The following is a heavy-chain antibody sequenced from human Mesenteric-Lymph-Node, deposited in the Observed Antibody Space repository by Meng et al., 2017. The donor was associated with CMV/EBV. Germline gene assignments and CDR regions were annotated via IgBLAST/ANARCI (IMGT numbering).Heavy chain of an antibody. CDR3: ARESYSGSYYYTPTDAFDI. V-gene: IGHV3-74*01. CDR2: INSDGSST. CDR1: GFTFSSYW. J-gene: IGHJ3*02. D-gene: IGHD1-26*01. Sequence: GGSLRLSCAASGFTFSSYWMHWVRQAPGKGLVWVSRINSDGSSTSYADSVKGRFTISRDNAKNTLYLQMNSLRAEDTAVYYCARESYSGSYYYTPTDAFDIWGQGTMVTVSS.